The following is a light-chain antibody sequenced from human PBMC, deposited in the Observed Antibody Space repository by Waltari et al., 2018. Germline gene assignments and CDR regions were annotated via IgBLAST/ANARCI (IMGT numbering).Light chain of an antibody. CDR1: SSIVGGYAC. CDR3: SSYSGRITHV. V-gene: IGLV2-14*03. J-gene: IGLJ1*01. CDR2: DVT. Sequence: QSALTQPASVSGSPGQSSTISCTGTSSIVGGYACVSWYQQYPAKAPRLLIFDVTRRPSGVSNRFSGSKSGNTASLTISGLQPEDEAAYYCSSYSGRITHVFGTGTQLTVL.